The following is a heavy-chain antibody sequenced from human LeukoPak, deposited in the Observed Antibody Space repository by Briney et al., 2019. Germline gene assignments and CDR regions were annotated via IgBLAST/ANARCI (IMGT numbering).Heavy chain of an antibody. CDR2: INSDGSST. Sequence: GGYLRLSCAASGFTFSSYWMHWVRQDPGKGLVWVSRINSDGSSTSYADSVKGRFTISRDNAKNTLYLQMNSLRAEDTAVYYRASRYSSSWYDAFDIWGQGTMVTVSS. D-gene: IGHD6-13*01. J-gene: IGHJ3*02. V-gene: IGHV3-74*01. CDR1: GFTFSSYW. CDR3: ASRYSSSWYDAFDI.